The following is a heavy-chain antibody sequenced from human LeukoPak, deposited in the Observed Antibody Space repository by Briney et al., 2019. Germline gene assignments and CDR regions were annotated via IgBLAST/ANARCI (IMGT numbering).Heavy chain of an antibody. V-gene: IGHV4-34*01. D-gene: IGHD6-13*01. CDR3: ARGPAAAGTLRSYYFDY. CDR1: GGSFSGYY. CDR2: INHSGST. Sequence: PSETLSLTCAVYGGSFSGYYWSWIRQPPGKGLEWIGEINHSGSTNYNPSPKSRVTISVDTSKNQFSLKLSSVTAADTAVYYCARGPAAAGTLRSYYFDYWGQGTLVTVSS. J-gene: IGHJ4*02.